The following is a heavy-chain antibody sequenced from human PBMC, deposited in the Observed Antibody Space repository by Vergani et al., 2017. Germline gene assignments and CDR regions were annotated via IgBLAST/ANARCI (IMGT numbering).Heavy chain of an antibody. V-gene: IGHV4-34*01. CDR3: ARGEVRGIAASRYYYYYYMDV. D-gene: IGHD6-25*01. J-gene: IGHJ6*03. Sequence: QVQLQQWGAGLLKPSETLSLTCAVYGGSFSGYYWSWIRQPPGKGLEWIGEINHSGSTNYNPSLKSRVTISVDTSKNQFSLKLSSVTAADTAVYYCARGEVRGIAASRYYYYYYMDVLGKGTTVTVSS. CDR1: GGSFSGYY. CDR2: INHSGST.